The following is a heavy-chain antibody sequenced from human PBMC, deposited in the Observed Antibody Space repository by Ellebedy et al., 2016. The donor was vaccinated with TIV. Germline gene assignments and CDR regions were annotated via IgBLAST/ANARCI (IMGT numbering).Heavy chain of an antibody. D-gene: IGHD2-2*02. J-gene: IGHJ4*02. Sequence: SVKVSXKASGYIFTGYYMHWVRQAPGQGLEWMGGIIPIFGTANYAQKFQGRVTITADESTSTAYMELSSLRSEDTAVYYCASSVVPAAILRADYWGQGTLVTVSS. V-gene: IGHV1-69*13. CDR2: IIPIFGTA. CDR3: ASSVVPAAILRADY. CDR1: GYIFTGYY.